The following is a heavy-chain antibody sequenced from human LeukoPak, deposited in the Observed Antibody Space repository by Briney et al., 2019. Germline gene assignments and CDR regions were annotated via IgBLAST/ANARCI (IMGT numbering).Heavy chain of an antibody. CDR1: GGSISGYY. CDR3: AKVSDRDSSGYYWGFEY. D-gene: IGHD3-22*01. J-gene: IGHJ4*02. V-gene: IGHV4-59*08. Sequence: PSETLSLTCTVSGGSISGYYWSWIRQPPGKGLECIGYIYYSGSTNYNPSLKSRVIISVDTSRNQFSLKLTSVTAADTAVYYCAKVSDRDSSGYYWGFEYWGQGTLVTVSS. CDR2: IYYSGST.